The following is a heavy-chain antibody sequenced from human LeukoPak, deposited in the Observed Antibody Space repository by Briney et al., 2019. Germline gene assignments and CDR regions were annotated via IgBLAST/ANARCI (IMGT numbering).Heavy chain of an antibody. Sequence: SDTLSLTCTVSGGSISSYYWSWIRQPPEKGLEWIGYIYYSGSTNYNPSLKSRVTISVDTSKNQFSLKLSSVTAADTAVYYCARYYDILSGEFDYWGQGTLVTVSS. D-gene: IGHD3-9*01. V-gene: IGHV4-59*01. CDR1: GGSISSYY. J-gene: IGHJ4*02. CDR2: IYYSGST. CDR3: ARYYDILSGEFDY.